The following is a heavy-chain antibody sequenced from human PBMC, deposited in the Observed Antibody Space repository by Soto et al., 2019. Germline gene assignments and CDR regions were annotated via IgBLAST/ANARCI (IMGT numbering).Heavy chain of an antibody. CDR1: GGSISSSSYY. CDR3: ARHLASSGWYEDDY. D-gene: IGHD6-19*01. Sequence: SETLSLTCTVSGGSISSSSYYWGWIRQPPGKGLEWIGSIYYSGSTYYNPSLKSRVTISVDTSKNQFSLKLSSVTAADTAVYYWARHLASSGWYEDDYWGQGTLVTVSS. V-gene: IGHV4-39*01. J-gene: IGHJ4*02. CDR2: IYYSGST.